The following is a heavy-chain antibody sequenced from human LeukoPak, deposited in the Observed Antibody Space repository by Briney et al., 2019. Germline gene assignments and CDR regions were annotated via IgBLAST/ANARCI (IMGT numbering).Heavy chain of an antibody. Sequence: GGSLRLSCAASGFTFSSYSMNWVRQAPGKGLEWVSSISSSSSYIYYADSVKGRFTISRDNAKNSLYLQMNSLRAEDTAVYYLASAIRSSSSGDYWGQGTLVTVSS. D-gene: IGHD6-6*01. J-gene: IGHJ4*02. CDR3: ASAIRSSSSGDY. CDR2: ISSSSSYI. CDR1: GFTFSSYS. V-gene: IGHV3-21*01.